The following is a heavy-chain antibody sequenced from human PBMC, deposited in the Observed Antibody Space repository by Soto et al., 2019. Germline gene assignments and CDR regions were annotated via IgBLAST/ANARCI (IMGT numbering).Heavy chain of an antibody. J-gene: IGHJ4*02. Sequence: QVQLVQSGGGVVQPGGSVRLSCAASGFTSSDYAMYWVRQAPGKGLEWVAVISYDERRKFYVDSVKGRFAISRDNSNNTLYLQMNSLRREDSAVYYCARAAKVTVWYFDFWGQGSLVTV. V-gene: IGHV3-30*03. CDR1: GFTSSDYA. D-gene: IGHD3-16*01. CDR3: ARAAKVTVWYFDF. CDR2: ISYDERRK.